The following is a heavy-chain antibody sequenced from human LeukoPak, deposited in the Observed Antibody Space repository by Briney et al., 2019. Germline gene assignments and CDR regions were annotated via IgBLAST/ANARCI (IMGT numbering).Heavy chain of an antibody. CDR2: ISGGGEST. Sequence: GGSLELSCVAPELTFSSHARNWVPQAPGKGRGGVPSISGGGESTYYADSVKGRFTVSRDNSKNTLYLQMNSLRAEDTAVYYCARSDYYDSSGYYDYWGQGTLVTVSS. J-gene: IGHJ4*02. V-gene: IGHV3-23*01. D-gene: IGHD3-22*01. CDR3: ARSDYYDSSGYYDY. CDR1: ELTFSSHA.